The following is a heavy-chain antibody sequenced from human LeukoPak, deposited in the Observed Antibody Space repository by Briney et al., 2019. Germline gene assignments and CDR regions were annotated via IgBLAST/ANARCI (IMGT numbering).Heavy chain of an antibody. CDR2: IYTSGST. CDR1: GGSISSYY. CDR3: ARVVVVAATMDYYFDY. V-gene: IGHV4-4*07. J-gene: IGHJ4*02. Sequence: SETLSLTCTVSGGSISSYYWSWIRQPAGKGLEWIGRIYTSGSTNYNPSLKSRVTMSVDTSKNQFSLKLSSVTAADTAVYYCARVVVVAATMDYYFDYWGQGTLVTVSS. D-gene: IGHD2-15*01.